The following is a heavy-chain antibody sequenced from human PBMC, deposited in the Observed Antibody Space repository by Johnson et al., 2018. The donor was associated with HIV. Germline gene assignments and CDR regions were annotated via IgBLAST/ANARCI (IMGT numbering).Heavy chain of an antibody. CDR1: GFTFTSYD. CDR2: IGTAGDT. Sequence: EMQLVESGGGLVQPGGSLRLSCVASGFTFTSYDMHWVRQATGEGLDWISAIGTAGDTLYPGSVKGRFTISRDNAKNSLYLQMNSLSPGDTAVYYCVRGGSDAFDIWGQGTMVTVSS. V-gene: IGHV3-13*01. CDR3: VRGGSDAFDI. D-gene: IGHD3-10*01. J-gene: IGHJ3*02.